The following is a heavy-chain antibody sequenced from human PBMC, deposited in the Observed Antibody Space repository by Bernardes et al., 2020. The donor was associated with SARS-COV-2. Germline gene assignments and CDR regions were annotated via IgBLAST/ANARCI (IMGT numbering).Heavy chain of an antibody. D-gene: IGHD2-2*02. CDR3: AGGPYTASYYYYSGMDV. CDR1: GYTFTSYE. J-gene: IGHJ6*02. V-gene: IGHV1-8*01. CDR2: MNPNSGNT. Sequence: ASVKVSCKASGYTFTSYEINWVRQATGQGLEWMGWMNPNSGNTVYAQKFQGRVTMTRDTSITTAYMELSSLTSADTAVYYCAGGPYTASYYYYSGMDVWGQGTAVTVSS.